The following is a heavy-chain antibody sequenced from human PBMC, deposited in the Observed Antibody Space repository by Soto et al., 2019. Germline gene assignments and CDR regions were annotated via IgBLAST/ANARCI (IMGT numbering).Heavy chain of an antibody. V-gene: IGHV3-73*01. Sequence: QLGGPLRLSCAASGFTFSGSAMHWVRQASGKGLEWVGRIRSKANSYATAYAASVKGRFTISRDDSKNTAYLQMNSLKTEDTAVYYCTRAFYSRRYYYYYMDVWGKGTTVTVSS. J-gene: IGHJ6*03. CDR3: TRAFYSRRYYYYYMDV. CDR2: IRSKANSYAT. CDR1: GFTFSGSA. D-gene: IGHD4-4*01.